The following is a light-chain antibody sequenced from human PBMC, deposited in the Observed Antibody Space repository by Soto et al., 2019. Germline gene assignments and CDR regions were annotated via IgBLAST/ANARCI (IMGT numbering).Light chain of an antibody. V-gene: IGLV1-44*01. CDR2: SNN. Sequence: QSVLTQPPSTSGTPGQRVTISCSGSIPNIGSHTVNWYQQLPGTAPKLLIYSNNQRPSGVPDRFSGSKSGTSASLVISGLQSEDEADYYCAAWDDSLNGPLFGGGTKVTVL. J-gene: IGLJ2*01. CDR3: AAWDDSLNGPL. CDR1: IPNIGSHT.